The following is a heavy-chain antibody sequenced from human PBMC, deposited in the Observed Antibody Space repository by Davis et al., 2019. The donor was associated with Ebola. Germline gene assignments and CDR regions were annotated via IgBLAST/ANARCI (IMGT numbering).Heavy chain of an antibody. V-gene: IGHV3-23*01. CDR1: GFRSRDHH. CDR2: ITGSADLT. J-gene: IGHJ6*02. D-gene: IGHD2-8*01. CDR3: AKGMSRSAYYAMDV. Sequence: GGSLRLSCAASGFRSRDHHMDWVRQAPGKGLEWVSTITGSADLTHYADSVKGRFTVSRDNPKNTLYLQMYSLRAEDTAVYYCAKGMSRSAYYAMDVWGQGTTVTVSS.